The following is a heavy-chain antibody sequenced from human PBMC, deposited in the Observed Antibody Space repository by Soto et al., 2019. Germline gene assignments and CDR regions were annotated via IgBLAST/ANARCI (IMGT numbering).Heavy chain of an antibody. CDR2: IWYDGSNK. CDR1: GFTFSSYG. Sequence: PGGSLRLSCAASGFTFSSYGMHWVRQAPGKGLEWVAVIWYDGSNKYYADSVKGRFTISRDNSKNTLYLQMNSLRAEDTAVYYCAKDPGSSPLNWFDPWGQGTLVTVSS. D-gene: IGHD6-6*01. CDR3: AKDPGSSPLNWFDP. V-gene: IGHV3-33*06. J-gene: IGHJ5*02.